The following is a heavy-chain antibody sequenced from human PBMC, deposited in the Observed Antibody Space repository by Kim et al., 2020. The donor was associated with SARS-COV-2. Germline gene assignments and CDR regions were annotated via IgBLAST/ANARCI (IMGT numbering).Heavy chain of an antibody. D-gene: IGHD2-15*01. J-gene: IGHJ6*02. CDR2: INPSGGST. CDR1: GYTFTSYY. CDR3: ARDLTATGGNYYYYYGLDV. Sequence: ASVKVSCKASGYTFTSYYMHWVRQAPGQGLEWMGIINPSGGSTSYAQKFQGRVTMTRDTSTSTVYMELSSLRSEDTAVYYCARDLTATGGNYYYYYGLDVGGQGTTVTVSS. V-gene: IGHV1-46*03.